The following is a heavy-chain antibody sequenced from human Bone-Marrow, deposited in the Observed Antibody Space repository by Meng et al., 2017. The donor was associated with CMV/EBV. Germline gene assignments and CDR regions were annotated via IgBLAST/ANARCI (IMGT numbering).Heavy chain of an antibody. CDR3: AREGCTSTTYYPLSDIYR. CDR1: GFIVSSTY. Sequence: GESLKISCEASGFIVSSTYMSWVRQAPGKGLEWVSFISSSSDTIYYADSVKGRFSTSRDNAKNSLYLQMNRLRVDDTAVYYCAREGCTSTTYYPLSDIYRWGQGTLVAVAS. J-gene: IGHJ4*02. CDR2: ISSSSDTI. V-gene: IGHV3-48*04. D-gene: IGHD2-2*01.